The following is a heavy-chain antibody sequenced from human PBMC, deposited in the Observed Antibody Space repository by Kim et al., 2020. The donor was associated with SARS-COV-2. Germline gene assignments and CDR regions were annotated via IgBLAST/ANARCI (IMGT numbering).Heavy chain of an antibody. D-gene: IGHD6-25*01. CDR3: AREPPRIAAFYYYYGMDV. CDR2: ISSSSSTI. V-gene: IGHV3-48*02. J-gene: IGHJ6*02. Sequence: GGSLRLSCAASGFTFSSYSMNWVRQAPGKGLEWVSYISSSSSTIYYADSVKGRFTISRDNAKNSLYLQMNSLRDEDTAVYYCAREPPRIAAFYYYYGMDVWGQGTTVTVS. CDR1: GFTFSSYS.